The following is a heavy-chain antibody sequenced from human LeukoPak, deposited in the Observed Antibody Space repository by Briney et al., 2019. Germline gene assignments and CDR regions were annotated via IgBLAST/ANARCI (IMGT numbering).Heavy chain of an antibody. J-gene: IGHJ3*02. CDR2: MSYDGSNK. CDR1: GFTFSSHA. D-gene: IGHD3-10*01. CDR3: ARDPYGSRTYGAFDI. V-gene: IGHV3-30*14. Sequence: GGSLRLSCAASGFTFSSHAMHWVRQAPGKGLEWVAVMSYDGSNKYYADSVKGRFTISRDNSRNTLFLQVNSLRAEDTAVYHCARDPYGSRTYGAFDIWGQGTMVTVST.